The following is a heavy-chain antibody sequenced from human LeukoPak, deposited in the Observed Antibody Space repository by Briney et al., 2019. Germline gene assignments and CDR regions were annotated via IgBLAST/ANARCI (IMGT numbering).Heavy chain of an antibody. J-gene: IGHJ4*02. V-gene: IGHV1-18*01. Sequence: ASVKVSCKASGYTFTDFGISWVRQAPGQGLEWMGWISAYNGNTNYAQRLQGRVTMTTDTSTSTAYMELRSLRSDDTAVYYCARDRDYGDYNTQDLFVYWGQGTLVTVSS. D-gene: IGHD4-17*01. CDR2: ISAYNGNT. CDR3: ARDRDYGDYNTQDLFVY. CDR1: GYTFTDFG.